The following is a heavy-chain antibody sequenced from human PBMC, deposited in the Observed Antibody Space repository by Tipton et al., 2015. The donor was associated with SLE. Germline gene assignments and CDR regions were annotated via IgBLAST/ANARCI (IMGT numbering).Heavy chain of an antibody. D-gene: IGHD2-8*01. Sequence: SLRLSCAASGFTFSSYAMSWVRQAPGKGLEWVSVISGSGGSTYYADSVKGRFTISRDNAKNTLYLQMNSLRAEDTAVYYCAKSEGLVYAGLFDYWGQGTLVTVSS. V-gene: IGHV3-23*01. CDR1: GFTFSSYA. CDR3: AKSEGLVYAGLFDY. J-gene: IGHJ4*02. CDR2: ISGSGGST.